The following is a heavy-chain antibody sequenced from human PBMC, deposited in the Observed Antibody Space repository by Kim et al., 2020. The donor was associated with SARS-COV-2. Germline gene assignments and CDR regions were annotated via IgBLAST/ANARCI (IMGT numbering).Heavy chain of an antibody. J-gene: IGHJ4*02. Sequence: SETLSLTCAVYGGSFSGYYWSWIRQPPGKGLEWIGEINHSGSTNYNPSLKSRVTISVDTSKNQFSLKLSSVTAADTAVYYCARGRDFGRGDYCGGDCYPYFDYWGQGTLVTVSS. V-gene: IGHV4-34*01. CDR1: GGSFSGYY. CDR3: ARGRDFGRGDYCGGDCYPYFDY. D-gene: IGHD2-21*02. CDR2: INHSGST.